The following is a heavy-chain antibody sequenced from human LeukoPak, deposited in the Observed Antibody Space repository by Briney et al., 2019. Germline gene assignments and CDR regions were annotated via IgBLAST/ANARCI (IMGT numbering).Heavy chain of an antibody. J-gene: IGHJ5*02. CDR2: ISYDGSNK. V-gene: IGHV3-30-3*01. CDR1: GFTFSNSA. Sequence: GGSLRLSCAASGFTFSNSAMHWVRQAPGKGLEWVAVISYDGSNKYYADSVKGRFTISRDNSKNTLYLQMNSLRAEDTAVYYCARAYSSSWYAWLDPWGQGTLVTVSS. CDR3: ARAYSSSWYAWLDP. D-gene: IGHD6-13*01.